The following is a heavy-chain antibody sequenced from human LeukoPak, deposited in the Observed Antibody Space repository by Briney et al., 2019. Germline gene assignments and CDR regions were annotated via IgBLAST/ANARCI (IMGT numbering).Heavy chain of an antibody. Sequence: GGSLRLSCAASGFTFSSYWMSWVRQAPGKGLEWVANIKRDGSEKYYVDSVKGRFTISRDNAKNSLYLQMNSLRAEDTAVYYCARASLYSNSWSPYFYYMDVWGKGTTVTVSS. CDR3: ARASLYSNSWSPYFYYMDV. CDR1: GFTFSSYW. V-gene: IGHV3-7*01. CDR2: IKRDGSEK. D-gene: IGHD6-13*01. J-gene: IGHJ6*03.